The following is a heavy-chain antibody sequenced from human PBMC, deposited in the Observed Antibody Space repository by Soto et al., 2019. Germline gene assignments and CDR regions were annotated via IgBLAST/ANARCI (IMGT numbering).Heavy chain of an antibody. Sequence: QVQLVQSGAEVKKPGASVNVSCKASGYTFTSYAMHWVRQAPGQRLEWMGWINAGNGNTKYSQKFQGRVTITRDTSASTAYMELSSLRSEDTAVYYCARGVAGPLHWFDPWGQGTLVTVSS. D-gene: IGHD6-19*01. CDR3: ARGVAGPLHWFDP. CDR2: INAGNGNT. V-gene: IGHV1-3*01. J-gene: IGHJ5*02. CDR1: GYTFTSYA.